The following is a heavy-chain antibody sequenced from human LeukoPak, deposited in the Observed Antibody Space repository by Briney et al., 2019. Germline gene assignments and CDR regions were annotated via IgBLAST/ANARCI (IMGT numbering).Heavy chain of an antibody. J-gene: IGHJ4*02. D-gene: IGHD3-22*01. CDR3: ARGAGDYETSVYIDY. CDR2: IYYREST. V-gene: IGHV4-31*03. Sequence: PSQTLSLTCTVSGGSISSGGYYWSWIRQHPGKGLEWIGYIYYRESTYYNPSLKSRVSISVGTSKNQFSLKLTSVTAADTAVYYCARGAGDYETSVYIDYWGQGTLVTVSS. CDR1: GGSISSGGYY.